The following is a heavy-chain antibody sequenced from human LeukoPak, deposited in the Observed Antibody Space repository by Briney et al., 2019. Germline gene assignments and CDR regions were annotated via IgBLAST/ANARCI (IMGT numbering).Heavy chain of an antibody. D-gene: IGHD5-24*01. J-gene: IGHJ4*02. CDR1: GGSINSHSYY. Sequence: SETLSLTCTVSGGSINSHSYYWGWIRQPPGKGLEWIGSVYYDGTSYSNPSLKSRVGVFVDTSRDQFSLDLDFVTAADTALYYCVRHVSTNTGYFDSCGQGTRVSVAS. V-gene: IGHV4-39*01. CDR2: VYYDGTS. CDR3: VRHVSTNTGYFDS.